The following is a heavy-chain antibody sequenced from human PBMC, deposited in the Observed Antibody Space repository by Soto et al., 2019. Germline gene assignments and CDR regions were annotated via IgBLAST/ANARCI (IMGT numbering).Heavy chain of an antibody. J-gene: IGHJ5*02. D-gene: IGHD6-19*01. CDR3: ARGGSGIAVAGTGVTGSGWFDP. V-gene: IGHV1-69*02. Sequence: SVKVSCKASGGTFSSYTVSWVRQAPGQGLEWMGRIIPILGIANYAQKFQGRVTITADKSTSTAYMELSSLRSEDTAVYYCARGGSGIAVAGTGVTGSGWFDPWG. CDR1: GGTFSSYT. CDR2: IIPILGIA.